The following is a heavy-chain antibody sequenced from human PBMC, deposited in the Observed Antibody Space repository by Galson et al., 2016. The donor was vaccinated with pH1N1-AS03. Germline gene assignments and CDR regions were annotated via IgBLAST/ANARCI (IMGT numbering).Heavy chain of an antibody. Sequence: SETLSLTCTVSGGSISSRAYYWGWLRQPPGKGLEWIGSIYDTGRTTYNPSPKSRVTISGDTPKNKLTLKVTSMTAADTAVYYCARVVGARPPPDDWGQGTLVTVSS. CDR3: ARVVGARPPPDD. J-gene: IGHJ4*02. CDR2: IYDTGRT. D-gene: IGHD1-26*01. CDR1: GGSISSRAYY. V-gene: IGHV4-39*01.